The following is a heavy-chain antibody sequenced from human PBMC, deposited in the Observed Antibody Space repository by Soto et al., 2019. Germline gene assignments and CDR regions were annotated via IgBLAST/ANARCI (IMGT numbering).Heavy chain of an antibody. CDR3: ATFSFSSGRGAFDY. J-gene: IGHJ4*02. CDR2: ISAYNGNT. Sequence: ASVKVSCKASGYTFTSYGISWARQAPGQGLEWMGWISAYNGNTNYAQKLQGRVTMTTDTSTSTAYMELRSLRSDDTAVYYCATFSFSSGRGAFDYWGQGTLVTVSS. V-gene: IGHV1-18*01. D-gene: IGHD6-19*01. CDR1: GYTFTSYG.